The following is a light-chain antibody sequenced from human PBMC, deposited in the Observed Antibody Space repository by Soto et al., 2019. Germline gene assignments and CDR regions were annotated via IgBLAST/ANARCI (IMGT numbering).Light chain of an antibody. CDR1: SSDVGGYNY. CDR2: DVS. J-gene: IGLJ1*01. CDR3: CSYAGRYTFL. V-gene: IGLV2-11*01. Sequence: QSALTQPPSASGSPGQSVAISCTGTSSDVGGYNYVSWYQQHPGKAPKLMIYDVSKRPSGVPDRFSGSKSGNTASLTISGLQAEDEADYYCCSYAGRYTFLFGTGTKATVL.